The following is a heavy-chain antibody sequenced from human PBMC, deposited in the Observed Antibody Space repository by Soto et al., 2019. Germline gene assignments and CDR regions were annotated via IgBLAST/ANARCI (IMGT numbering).Heavy chain of an antibody. CDR1: GDSISSSSSYY. CDR2: MYYSGSK. CDR3: ASIKIVGILTYYMDV. D-gene: IGHD3-3*01. J-gene: IGHJ6*03. Sequence: QVQLQESGPGLVKPLETLSLSCTVSGDSISSSSSYYWGWIRQPPGKGLEWIANMYYSGSKYYNPPLKSRVPISLKTSENQFSLKLSSVTAADTAVYYCASIKIVGILTYYMDVWGKGTPVTVSS. V-gene: IGHV4-39*01.